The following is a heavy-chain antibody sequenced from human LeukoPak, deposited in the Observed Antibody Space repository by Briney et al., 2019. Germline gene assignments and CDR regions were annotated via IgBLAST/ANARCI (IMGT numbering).Heavy chain of an antibody. V-gene: IGHV1-18*01. CDR3: ARDRRYCSSTSCYMIDY. CDR2: ISAYNGNT. D-gene: IGHD2-2*02. Sequence: ASVKVSCKASGYTFTSYAISWVRQAPGQGLEWMGWISAYNGNTNYAQKLQGRVTMTTDTSTSTAYMELRSLRSDDTAVYYCARDRRYCSSTSCYMIDYWGQGTLVTVSS. J-gene: IGHJ4*02. CDR1: GYTFTSYA.